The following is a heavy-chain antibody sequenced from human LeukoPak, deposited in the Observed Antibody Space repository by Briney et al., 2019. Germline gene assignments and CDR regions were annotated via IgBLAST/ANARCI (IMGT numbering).Heavy chain of an antibody. Sequence: SVKVSCKASGYTFTSYGISWVRQAPGQGLEWMGGIIPIFGTANYAQKFQGRVTITADESTSTAYMELSSLRSEDTAVYYCARDHVMITFGGVISYYYYGMDVWGQGTTVTVSS. J-gene: IGHJ6*02. CDR1: GYTFTSYG. CDR3: ARDHVMITFGGVISYYYYGMDV. V-gene: IGHV1-69*13. CDR2: IIPIFGTA. D-gene: IGHD3-16*02.